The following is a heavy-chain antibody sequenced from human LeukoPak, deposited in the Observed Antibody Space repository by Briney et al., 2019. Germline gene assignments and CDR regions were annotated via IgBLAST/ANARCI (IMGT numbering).Heavy chain of an antibody. CDR2: SYSGGST. V-gene: IGHV3-53*01. CDR1: AFSDKSNY. Sequence: GGSLRLSCVASAFSDKSNYMSWVRQAPGKGLEWVSVSYSGGSTYYEDSVKGRFAVSSDVSKNTLYLQMNNLRGEDTAVYYCASRHCSGENCYAGPLDFWGQGIQVTVSS. CDR3: ASRHCSGENCYAGPLDF. D-gene: IGHD2-8*02. J-gene: IGHJ4*02.